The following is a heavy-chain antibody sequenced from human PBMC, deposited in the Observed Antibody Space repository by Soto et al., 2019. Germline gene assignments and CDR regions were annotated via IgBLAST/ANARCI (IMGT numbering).Heavy chain of an antibody. Sequence: ASVKVSCKASGYTFSSYGISWVRQAPGQGLEWMGWISTYNGNTNYAQKLQGRVTMTTDTSTNTAYMDLRSLTSDDTAVYFCARRLASYYYGMDVWGQGTTVTAP. CDR1: GYTFSSYG. V-gene: IGHV1-18*01. J-gene: IGHJ6*02. CDR3: ARRLASYYYGMDV. CDR2: ISTYNGNT. D-gene: IGHD3-16*01.